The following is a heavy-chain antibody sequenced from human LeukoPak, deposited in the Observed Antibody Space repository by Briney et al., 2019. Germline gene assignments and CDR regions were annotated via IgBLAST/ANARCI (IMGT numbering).Heavy chain of an antibody. CDR1: GYTFTIYA. CDR2: MNPNSGNT. Sequence: ASVTVSCKSSGYTFTIYAINWVRQAPGQGLEWMGWMNPNSGNTSYEHNFQGRVTMTRNTSISTAYMELSSLRSEDTAVYYCARIVTTGVRDYWGQGTLVTVSS. V-gene: IGHV1-8*01. D-gene: IGHD4-23*01. J-gene: IGHJ4*02. CDR3: ARIVTTGVRDY.